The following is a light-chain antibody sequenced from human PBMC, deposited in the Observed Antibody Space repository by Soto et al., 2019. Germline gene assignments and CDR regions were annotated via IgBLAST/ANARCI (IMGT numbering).Light chain of an antibody. CDR1: RSVRSY. CDR2: DAS. Sequence: ESVLTQSTATLSLSPGERATLSCRASRSVRSYLAWYQQKPGQAPRLLIYDASNRATDIPARFSGSGSGTEFTLTISSLQPDAFATYYCQQYNSYSRTFGQGTKWIS. CDR3: QQYNSYSRT. J-gene: IGKJ1*01. V-gene: IGKV3-11*01.